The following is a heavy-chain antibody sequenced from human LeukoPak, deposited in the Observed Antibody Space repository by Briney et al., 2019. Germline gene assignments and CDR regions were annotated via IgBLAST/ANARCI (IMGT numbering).Heavy chain of an antibody. D-gene: IGHD1-14*01. CDR2: ISYDGSNK. J-gene: IGHJ6*02. CDR3: ARDQNVYPLYYGMDV. V-gene: IGHV3-30-3*01. Sequence: PGGSLRLSCAASGFTFSSYAMHWVRQAPGKGLEWVAVISYDGSNKYYADSVKGRFTISRDNSKNTLYLQMNSLRAEDTAVYYCARDQNVYPLYYGMDVWGQGTTVTVSS. CDR1: GFTFSSYA.